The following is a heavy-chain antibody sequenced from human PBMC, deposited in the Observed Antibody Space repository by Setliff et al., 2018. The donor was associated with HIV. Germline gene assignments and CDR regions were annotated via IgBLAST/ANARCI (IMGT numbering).Heavy chain of an antibody. CDR1: GDSVSNGRYY. D-gene: IGHD6-6*01. J-gene: IGHJ6*03. CDR2: IYTSGST. CDR3: ARPYSSSSYYYYHMDV. V-gene: IGHV4-61*09. Sequence: PSETLSLTCTVSGDSVSNGRYYWSWIRQPAGKGLEWIGHIYTSGSTDYNPSLKSRVTISVDTSKNQFSLKMSSVTAADTAVYYCARPYSSSSYYYYHMDVWG.